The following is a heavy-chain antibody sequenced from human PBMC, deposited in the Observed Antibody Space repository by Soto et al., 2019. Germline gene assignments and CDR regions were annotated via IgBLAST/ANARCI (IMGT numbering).Heavy chain of an antibody. Sequence: PGGSLRLSCAASGFTLSDYTIHWVRQAPGKGLEWVAVISYDGRNKYYVDSVKGRFTISRDNSKNTLYLQMNGLGVEDTAVYYCGSSDSQGAIDYWGQGTLVTVSS. V-gene: IGHV3-30*04. D-gene: IGHD5-18*01. J-gene: IGHJ4*02. CDR3: GSSDSQGAIDY. CDR2: ISYDGRNK. CDR1: GFTLSDYT.